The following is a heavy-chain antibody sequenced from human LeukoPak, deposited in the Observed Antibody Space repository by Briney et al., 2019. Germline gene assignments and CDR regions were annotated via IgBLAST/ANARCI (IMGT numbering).Heavy chain of an antibody. CDR3: TSDSGSSDGFDI. J-gene: IGHJ3*02. D-gene: IGHD1-26*01. CDR2: ISAYNGNT. Sequence: ASVKVSCKASDYTVTSYGISWVRQAPGQGLEWMGWISAYNGNTNYAQKLQGRVTMSTDISTTTAYMELRSLRSDDTAVYYCTSDSGSSDGFDIWGQGTMVTVSS. CDR1: DYTVTSYG. V-gene: IGHV1-18*01.